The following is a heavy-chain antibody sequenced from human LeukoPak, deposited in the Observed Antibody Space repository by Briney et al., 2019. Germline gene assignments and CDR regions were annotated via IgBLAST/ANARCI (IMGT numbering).Heavy chain of an antibody. CDR1: GFTFSSYW. J-gene: IGHJ4*02. CDR2: IKQDGSEK. D-gene: IGHD4-17*01. CDR3: ARDYGDYEGYFDY. V-gene: IGHV3-7*01. Sequence: GGSLRLSCAASGFTFSSYWMSWVRQAPGKWLEWVANIKQDGSEKYYVDSVKGRFTTSRDNAKNSLYLQMNSLRAEDTAVYYCARDYGDYEGYFDYWGQGTLVTVSS.